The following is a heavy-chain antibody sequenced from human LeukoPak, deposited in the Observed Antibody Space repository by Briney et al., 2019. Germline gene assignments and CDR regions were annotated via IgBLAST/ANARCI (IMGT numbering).Heavy chain of an antibody. CDR3: ARAAPYYYDSSGYSAFDS. J-gene: IGHJ3*02. CDR2: ISSTSSTI. Sequence: GGSLRLSCAASGFTFSNYAVHWVRQAPGKGLEWVSYISSTSSTIYYADSVKGRFTISRDNAKNSLYLQMNSLRDEDTAVYYCARAAPYYYDSSGYSAFDSWGQGTMVTVSA. CDR1: GFTFSNYA. V-gene: IGHV3-48*02. D-gene: IGHD3-22*01.